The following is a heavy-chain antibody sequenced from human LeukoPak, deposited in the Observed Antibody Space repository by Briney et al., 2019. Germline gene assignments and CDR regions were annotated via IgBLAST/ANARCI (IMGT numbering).Heavy chain of an antibody. D-gene: IGHD3-22*01. J-gene: IGHJ2*01. CDR1: GGSISSSNW. CDR2: IYHSGST. V-gene: IGHV4-4*02. Sequence: PSETLSLTCAVSGGSISSSNWWSWVRQPPGKGLEWIGEIYHSGSTNYNPSLKSRVTISVDTSKNQFSLKLSSMTAADTAVYYCARSLDSSGYYIFDLWGRGTLATVSS. CDR3: ARSLDSSGYYIFDL.